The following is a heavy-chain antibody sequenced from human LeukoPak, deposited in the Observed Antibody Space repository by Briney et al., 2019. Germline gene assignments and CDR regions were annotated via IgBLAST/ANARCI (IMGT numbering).Heavy chain of an antibody. CDR3: ARQQYYYDNIGSWFYYYGMDV. Sequence: SETLSLTCTVSGGSISGYFWSWIRQPPGKGLEWIGYIYYSGSTNYNPSLKSRVTISVDTSKNQFSLKLSSVTAADTALYYCARQQYYYDNIGSWFYYYGMDVWGPGTTVTVSS. CDR1: GGSISGYF. D-gene: IGHD3-22*01. J-gene: IGHJ6*02. V-gene: IGHV4-59*08. CDR2: IYYSGST.